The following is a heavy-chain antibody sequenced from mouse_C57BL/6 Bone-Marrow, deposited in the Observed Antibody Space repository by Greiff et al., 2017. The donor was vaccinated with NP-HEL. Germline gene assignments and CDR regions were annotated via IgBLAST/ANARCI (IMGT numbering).Heavy chain of an antibody. Sequence: QVQLQQSGAELARPGASVKLSCKASGYTFTSYGISWVKQRTGQGLEWIGEIYPRSGNTYYNEKFKGKATLTADKSSSTAYMELRILTSEDSAFYFCARDGYCGLGRAYWGQGTLVTVSA. D-gene: IGHD2-3*01. V-gene: IGHV1-81*01. J-gene: IGHJ3*01. CDR3: ARDGYCGLGRAY. CDR2: IYPRSGNT. CDR1: GYTFTSYG.